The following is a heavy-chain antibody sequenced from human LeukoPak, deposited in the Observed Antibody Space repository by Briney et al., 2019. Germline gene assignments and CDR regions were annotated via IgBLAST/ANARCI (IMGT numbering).Heavy chain of an antibody. J-gene: IGHJ4*02. Sequence: PGGSLRLSCAASGFTFSSYGMHWVRQAPGKGLEWVAFIRYDGSNKYYADSVKGRFTISRDNSKNTLYLQMNSLGAEDTAVYYCAKDFEYSSSSYFDYWGQGTLVTVSS. CDR2: IRYDGSNK. CDR1: GFTFSSYG. V-gene: IGHV3-30*02. CDR3: AKDFEYSSSSYFDY. D-gene: IGHD6-6*01.